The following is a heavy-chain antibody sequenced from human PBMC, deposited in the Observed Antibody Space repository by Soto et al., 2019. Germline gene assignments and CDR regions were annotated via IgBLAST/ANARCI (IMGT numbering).Heavy chain of an antibody. Sequence: QVQLVQSGAEVKKPGASVKVSCKASGYTFTSYDINWVRQATGQGLEWMGWMNPNSGNTGYAQKFQGRVTMTRNSCISTAYMELSSLRTEATAVYYCASEIHWKGVDYWGQGTLVTVSS. CDR3: ASEIHWKGVDY. CDR2: MNPNSGNT. J-gene: IGHJ4*02. D-gene: IGHD1-1*01. V-gene: IGHV1-8*01. CDR1: GYTFTSYD.